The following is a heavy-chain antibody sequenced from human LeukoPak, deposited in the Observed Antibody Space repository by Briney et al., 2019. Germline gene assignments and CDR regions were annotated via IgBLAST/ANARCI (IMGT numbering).Heavy chain of an antibody. CDR1: GGSISSSSYY. D-gene: IGHD3-10*01. CDR3: ASETEELPY. CDR2: IYYSGST. J-gene: IGHJ4*02. V-gene: IGHV4-39*01. Sequence: SETLSLTCTVSGGSISSSSYYWGWIRQPPGKGLEWIGSIYYSGSTYYNPSLKSRVTISVDTSKNQFSLKLSSVTAADTAVYYCASETEELPYWGQGTLVTVSS.